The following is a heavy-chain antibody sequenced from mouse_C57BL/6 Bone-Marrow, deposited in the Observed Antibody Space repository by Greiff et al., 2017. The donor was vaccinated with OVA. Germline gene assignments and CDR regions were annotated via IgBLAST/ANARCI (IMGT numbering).Heavy chain of an antibody. CDR2: IRNKANGYTT. CDR3: ARFELGPYYYDY. V-gene: IGHV7-3*01. J-gene: IGHJ2*01. Sequence: EVMLVESGGGLVQPGGSLSLSCAASGFTFTDYYMSWVRQPPGKALEWLGFIRNKANGYTTEYSASVKGRFTISRDNSQSSLYLQMNALRAEDSATYYCARFELGPYYYDYWGQGTTLTVAS. D-gene: IGHD4-1*01. CDR1: GFTFTDYY.